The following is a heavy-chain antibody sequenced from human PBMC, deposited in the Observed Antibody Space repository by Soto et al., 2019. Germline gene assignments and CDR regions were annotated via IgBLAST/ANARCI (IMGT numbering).Heavy chain of an antibody. D-gene: IGHD3-22*01. CDR2: IHHSGST. V-gene: IGHV4-38-2*01. J-gene: IGHJ6*02. CDR1: GGSVTSGHY. CDR3: ARSYDSSAYFPNYYYGMDV. Sequence: ASETLSLTCAFSGGSVTSGHYWDWIRQPPGKGLEWIGSIHHSGSTYYNPSLKSRVTISVDTSKNQLSLKLRSVTAADTAVYYCARSYDSSAYFPNYYYGMDVWGQGTTVTVS.